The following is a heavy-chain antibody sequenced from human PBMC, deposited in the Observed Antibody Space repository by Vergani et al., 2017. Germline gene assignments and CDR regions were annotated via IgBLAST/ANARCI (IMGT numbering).Heavy chain of an antibody. Sequence: QVQLVQSGSEVRKPGASVKVSCQVSGYSLTELTIHWVRQAPGKGLEWMGGFDPEHGEVTFAHHIQGRVTMTEGRSTDTAYMELGSLRPEDTGLYYCAMGTDYYDSSGYYLDYWGQGTMVTVSS. CDR1: GYSLTELT. CDR3: AMGTDYYDSSGYYLDY. CDR2: FDPEHGEV. D-gene: IGHD3-22*01. V-gene: IGHV1-24*01. J-gene: IGHJ4*02.